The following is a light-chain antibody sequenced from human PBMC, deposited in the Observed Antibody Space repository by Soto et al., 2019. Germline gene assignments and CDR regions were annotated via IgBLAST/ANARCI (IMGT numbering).Light chain of an antibody. V-gene: IGKV1-33*01. Sequence: DIQMTQSPSSLSASVGDRVTITCQASQDISNYLNWYQQKPGKAPKLLIYDASNLETGVPSRFSGSGSGTDFPFTISSLQPEDIATYYCQQYDNPPLFGPGTKVDIK. CDR3: QQYDNPPL. J-gene: IGKJ3*01. CDR1: QDISNY. CDR2: DAS.